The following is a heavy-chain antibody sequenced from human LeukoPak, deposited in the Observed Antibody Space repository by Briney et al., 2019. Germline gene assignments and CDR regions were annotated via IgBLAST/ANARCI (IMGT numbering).Heavy chain of an antibody. CDR3: AHTGNFYVDTAMGAAFDI. J-gene: IGHJ3*02. V-gene: IGHV2-5*02. CDR1: GFSLSTSGVG. D-gene: IGHD5-18*01. Sequence: ESGPTLVKPTQTLTLTCTFSGFSLSTSGVGVGWIRQPPGEALEWLALIYWDDDKRYSPSLKSRLTITKDTSKNQVVLTMTNMDPVDTATYYCAHTGNFYVDTAMGAAFDIWGQGTMVTVSS. CDR2: IYWDDDK.